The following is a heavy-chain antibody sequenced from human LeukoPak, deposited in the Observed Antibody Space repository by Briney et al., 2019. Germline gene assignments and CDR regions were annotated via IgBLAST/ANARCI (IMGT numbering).Heavy chain of an antibody. V-gene: IGHV1-8*01. CDR3: ARAHSWSGYSSYYYMDV. J-gene: IGHJ6*03. CDR1: GYTFTSFD. Sequence: ASVKVSCKASGYTFTSFDINWVRQATGQGLEWMGWMNPNSGNTGYAQKFQGRVTVTRNTSISTAYMELSSLRSEDTAVYYCARAHSWSGYSSYYYMDVWGKGTTVTVSS. D-gene: IGHD3-3*01. CDR2: MNPNSGNT.